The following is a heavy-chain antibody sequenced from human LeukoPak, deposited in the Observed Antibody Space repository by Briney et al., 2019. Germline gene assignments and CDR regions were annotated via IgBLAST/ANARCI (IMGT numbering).Heavy chain of an antibody. CDR1: GGSISSGSYY. J-gene: IGHJ4*02. V-gene: IGHV4-61*02. Sequence: SETLSPTCTVSGGSISSGSYYWSWIRQPAGKGLEWIGRIYTSGSTNYNPSLKSRVTISVDTSKNQFSLKLSSVTAADTAVYYCARGDGYNIDYWGQGTLVTVSS. CDR2: IYTSGST. CDR3: ARGDGYNIDY. D-gene: IGHD5-24*01.